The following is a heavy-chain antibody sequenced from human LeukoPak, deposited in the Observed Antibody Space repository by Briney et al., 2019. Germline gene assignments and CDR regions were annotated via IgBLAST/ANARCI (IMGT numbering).Heavy chain of an antibody. CDR1: GFTFSNHG. D-gene: IGHD4-11*01. V-gene: IGHV3-48*04. CDR3: ARVRGPTVASMYFDY. Sequence: GGSLRLSCEGSGFTFSNHGMIWVRQAPGKGLDWLSYISPRSATSHHAVSVGGRFTISRDDAKSSLYLQMDGLKAGDSAVYFCARVRGPTVASMYFDYWGQEARVSVSS. J-gene: IGHJ4*02. CDR2: ISPRSATS.